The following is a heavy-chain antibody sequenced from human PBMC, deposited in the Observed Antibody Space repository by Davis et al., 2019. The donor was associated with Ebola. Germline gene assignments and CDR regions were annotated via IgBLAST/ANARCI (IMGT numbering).Heavy chain of an antibody. CDR2: IWYDGSVK. V-gene: IGHV3-33*01. Sequence: GESLKISCAASGFIFSNSPMHWVRQAPGKGLEWVGLIWYDGSVKYYGDSVKGRFTISRDNSKDTLYLQRTGLRVGDTAVYYCARSPQFYYDSSGYYYVWGQGTLVTVSS. CDR1: GFIFSNSP. CDR3: ARSPQFYYDSSGYYYV. D-gene: IGHD3-22*01. J-gene: IGHJ4*02.